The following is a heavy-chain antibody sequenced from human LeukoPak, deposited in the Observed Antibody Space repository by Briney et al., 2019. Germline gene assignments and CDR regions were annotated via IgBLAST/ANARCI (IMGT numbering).Heavy chain of an antibody. V-gene: IGHV4-39*01. CDR3: ARHSYSSGWHAHFDY. D-gene: IGHD6-19*01. Sequence: SETLSLTCTVSGGSISSTSYYWGWIRQPPGKGLEWIGNIYYSGSIYYSPSLNSRLTMSVDTSRNHFSLKLSSVTAADTAVYYCARHSYSSGWHAHFDYWGQGTVVAVSS. CDR2: IYYSGSI. J-gene: IGHJ4*02. CDR1: GGSISSTSYY.